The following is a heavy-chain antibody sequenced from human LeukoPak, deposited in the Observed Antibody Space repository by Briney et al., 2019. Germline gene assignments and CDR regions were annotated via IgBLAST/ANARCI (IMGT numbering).Heavy chain of an antibody. CDR1: GFTFSSYA. Sequence: GRSLRLSCAASGFTFSSYAMHWVRQAPGKGLEWVAVISYDGSNKYYADSVKGRFTISRDNSKNTLYLQMNSLRAEDTAAYYCARGITMVRGGTFYWGQGTLVTVSS. V-gene: IGHV3-30*04. CDR3: ARGITMVRGGTFY. CDR2: ISYDGSNK. D-gene: IGHD3-10*01. J-gene: IGHJ4*02.